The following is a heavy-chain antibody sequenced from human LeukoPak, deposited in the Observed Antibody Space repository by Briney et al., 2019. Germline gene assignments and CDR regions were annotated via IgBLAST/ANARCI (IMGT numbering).Heavy chain of an antibody. V-gene: IGHV3-11*06. CDR2: ISSSSSYT. D-gene: IGHD3-10*01. CDR1: GFTFSDYF. Sequence: GGSLRLSCAGTGFTFSDYFMSWIRQAPGKGLEWVSYISSSSSYTNYADSVKGRFTISRDNAKNSLYLQMNSLRAEDTAVYYCARGKKSGRLYYYGAPDGYFDFWGQGTLVTVSS. J-gene: IGHJ4*02. CDR3: ARGKKSGRLYYYGAPDGYFDF.